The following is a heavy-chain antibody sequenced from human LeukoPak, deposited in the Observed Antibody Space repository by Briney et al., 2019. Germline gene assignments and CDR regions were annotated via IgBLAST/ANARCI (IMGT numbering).Heavy chain of an antibody. J-gene: IGHJ6*04. Sequence: PGGSLRLSCAASGFTFSSYGMHWVRQAPGKGLDWVAVIWYDGSNRYYADSVKGRFTISRDNSKNTLYLQMNSLRAEDTAVYYCARALMVSYYGMDVWGKGTTVTVSS. V-gene: IGHV3-33*01. D-gene: IGHD3-10*01. CDR3: ARALMVSYYGMDV. CDR1: GFTFSSYG. CDR2: IWYDGSNR.